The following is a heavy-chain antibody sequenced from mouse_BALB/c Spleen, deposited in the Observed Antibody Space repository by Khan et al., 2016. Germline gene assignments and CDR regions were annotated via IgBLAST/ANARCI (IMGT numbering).Heavy chain of an antibody. J-gene: IGHJ4*01. V-gene: IGHV1-7*01. CDR1: GYTFTSYW. D-gene: IGHD2-1*01. CDR2: INPSTGYT. Sequence: QVQLKESGAELAKPGASVKMSCKATGYTFTSYWMHWVKQRPGQGLEWIGYINPSTGYTEYNQKFKDKATLTADKSSSTAYMQLSSLTSEDSAVYYCARRGNYAAMDYWGQGTSVTVSS. CDR3: ARRGNYAAMDY.